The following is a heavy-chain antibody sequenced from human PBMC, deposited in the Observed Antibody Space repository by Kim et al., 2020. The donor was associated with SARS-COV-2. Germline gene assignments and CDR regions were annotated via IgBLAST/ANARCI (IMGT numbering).Heavy chain of an antibody. Sequence: RYSPSFQGQVTISADKSISTAYLQWSSLKASDTAMYYCARSTGTTDWFDPWGQGTLVTVSS. D-gene: IGHD1-7*01. V-gene: IGHV5-51*01. J-gene: IGHJ5*02. CDR3: ARSTGTTDWFDP.